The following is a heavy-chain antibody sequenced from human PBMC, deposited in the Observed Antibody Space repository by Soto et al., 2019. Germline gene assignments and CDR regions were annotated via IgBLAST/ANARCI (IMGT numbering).Heavy chain of an antibody. J-gene: IGHJ6*02. CDR2: ISSSSSYI. CDR1: GFTFSTYS. CDR3: ARDLLEGMYYSYGMDV. Sequence: GGSLRLSCAASGFTFSTYSMHRVRQAPGKGLEWVSSISSSSSYIYYADSVMGRFTISRDNAKNSLYLQINSLRAEDTAMYYCARDLLEGMYYSYGMDVWGQGTRVTVSS. V-gene: IGHV3-21*01.